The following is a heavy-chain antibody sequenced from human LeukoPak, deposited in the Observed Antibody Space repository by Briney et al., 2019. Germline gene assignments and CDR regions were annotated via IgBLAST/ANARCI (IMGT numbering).Heavy chain of an antibody. D-gene: IGHD1-26*01. Sequence: ASVKVSCKASGYTFTGYYMHWVRQAPGQGLEWMGWINPNSGGTNYAQKFQGRVTMTRDTSISTAYMELSRLRSDDTAVYYCARDLSSRSYSGGFDYWGQGTVVTVSS. CDR1: GYTFTGYY. CDR3: ARDLSSRSYSGGFDY. J-gene: IGHJ4*02. V-gene: IGHV1-2*02. CDR2: INPNSGGT.